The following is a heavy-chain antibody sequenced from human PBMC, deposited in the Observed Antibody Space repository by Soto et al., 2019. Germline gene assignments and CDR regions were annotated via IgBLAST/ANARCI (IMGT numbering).Heavy chain of an antibody. Sequence: GGSLRLSCTASGFTFSNCWMSWVRQAPGKGLEWVANIGQDGSQRNYVDSVKGRFTISRDNAENSLYLQMNSLRAEDTAIYYCASARHIGPWGQGTLVTVSS. CDR2: IGQDGSQR. CDR3: ASARHIGP. D-gene: IGHD2-21*01. CDR1: GFTFSNCW. V-gene: IGHV3-7*01. J-gene: IGHJ5*02.